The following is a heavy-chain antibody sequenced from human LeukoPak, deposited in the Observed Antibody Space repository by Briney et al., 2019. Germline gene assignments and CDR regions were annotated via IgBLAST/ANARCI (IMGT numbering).Heavy chain of an antibody. J-gene: IGHJ6*03. CDR2: IKQDGSEK. D-gene: IGHD6-13*01. CDR3: ARGIAAATGRYYYYYYYMDV. CDR1: GFTFSSYW. V-gene: IGHV3-7*04. Sequence: GGSLRLSCAASGFTFSSYWMSWVRQAPGKGLEWVANIKQDGSEKYYVDSVKGRFTISRDNAKNSLYLQMNSLRAEDTAVYYCARGIAAATGRYYYYYYYMDVWGKGTTVTVSS.